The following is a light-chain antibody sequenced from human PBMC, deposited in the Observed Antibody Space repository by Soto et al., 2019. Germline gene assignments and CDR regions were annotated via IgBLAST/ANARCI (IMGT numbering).Light chain of an antibody. V-gene: IGLV1-51*01. J-gene: IGLJ2*01. CDR3: GTWDSSLIAGL. Sequence: QSVLTQPPSGSAAPGQTVTISCSGSSSNIGNNDVSWYQHLPGTAPKLLIYDNNKRPSGIPDRFSGTKSGTSATLGITGLQTGDEADYYCGTWDSSLIAGLFGGGTKLTVL. CDR1: SSNIGNND. CDR2: DNN.